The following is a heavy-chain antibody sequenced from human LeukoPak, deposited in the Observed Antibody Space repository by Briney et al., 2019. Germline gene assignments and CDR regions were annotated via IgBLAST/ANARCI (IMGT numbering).Heavy chain of an antibody. J-gene: IGHJ3*02. CDR1: GFTFSSYS. CDR2: ISSSSSTI. D-gene: IGHD2-21*01. Sequence: PGGSLRLSCAASGFTFSSYSMNWVRQAPGKGLEWVSYISSSSSTISYADSVKGRFTISRDNAKNSLYLQMNSLRDEDTAVYYCASLCGSDCSLINFDIWGQGTMVTVSS. V-gene: IGHV3-48*02. CDR3: ASLCGSDCSLINFDI.